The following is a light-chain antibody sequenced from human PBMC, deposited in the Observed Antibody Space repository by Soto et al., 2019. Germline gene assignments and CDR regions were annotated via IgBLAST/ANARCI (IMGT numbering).Light chain of an antibody. CDR1: QNISSNY. CDR3: QQYHSSPLT. CDR2: GAV. Sequence: EIVLTQSPGTLSLSPGQRATLSCRASQNISSNYVAWFQQTPGQAPRLLIYGAVNKASGIPDRFSGSGSGTEFTLTISSLEPEDFVVYYCQQYHSSPLTFGQGTKVEIK. V-gene: IGKV3-20*01. J-gene: IGKJ1*01.